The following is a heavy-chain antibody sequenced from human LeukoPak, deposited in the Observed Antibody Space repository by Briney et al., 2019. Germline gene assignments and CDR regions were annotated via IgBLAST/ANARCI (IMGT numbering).Heavy chain of an antibody. V-gene: IGHV3-74*01. Sequence: GGSLSLSCTASGFSLSGHWWPWACHLPGKGLVWVSRISPTGSTTSYADSVKGRFTVSRDNAKNTLYLQVNNLRAEDTAVYYCARGPNSNWSGLDFWGQGTLLTVSS. CDR2: ISPTGSTT. CDR1: GFSLSGHW. D-gene: IGHD6-6*01. CDR3: ARGPNSNWSGLDF. J-gene: IGHJ4*02.